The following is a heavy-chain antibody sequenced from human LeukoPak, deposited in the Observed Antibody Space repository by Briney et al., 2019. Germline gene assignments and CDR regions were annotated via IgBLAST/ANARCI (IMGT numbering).Heavy chain of an antibody. CDR2: ISYDGSNK. V-gene: IGHV3-30*18. Sequence: GGSLRLSCAASGFTFSKYGMHWVRQAPGKGLVWVAVISYDGSNKYYADSVKGRFTISRDNSKNTLYLQMNSLRAEDTAVYYCAKRTYYYGSGTYANGMDVWGQGTTVTVSS. J-gene: IGHJ6*02. D-gene: IGHD3-10*01. CDR3: AKRTYYYGSGTYANGMDV. CDR1: GFTFSKYG.